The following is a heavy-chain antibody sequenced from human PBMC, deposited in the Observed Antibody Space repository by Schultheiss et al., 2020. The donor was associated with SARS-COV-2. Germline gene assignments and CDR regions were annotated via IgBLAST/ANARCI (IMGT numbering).Heavy chain of an antibody. CDR1: GGTFSSYA. Sequence: SVKVSCKASGGTFSSYAISWVRQAPGQGLEWMGGIIPIFGTANYAQKFQGRVTMTTDTSTSTAYMELRSLRSDDTAVYYCARTHVTTDSSGYYPGPPFDPWGQGTLVTVSS. CDR2: IIPIFGTA. CDR3: ARTHVTTDSSGYYPGPPFDP. V-gene: IGHV1-69*05. J-gene: IGHJ5*02. D-gene: IGHD3-22*01.